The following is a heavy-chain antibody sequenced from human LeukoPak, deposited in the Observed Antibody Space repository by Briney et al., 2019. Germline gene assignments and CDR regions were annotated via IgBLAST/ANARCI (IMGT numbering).Heavy chain of an antibody. V-gene: IGHV3-21*01. CDR1: GFTFSRHN. D-gene: IGHD3-10*01. J-gene: IGHJ4*02. CDR2: ITSGSTYM. CDR3: ATEIRAVQDLYY. Sequence: GGSLRLSCAASGFTFSRHNMNWVRQAPGKGLEWVSSITSGSTYMFYADAVKGRFTISRDDAKNSLYLQMNDLRAEDTAVYYCATEIRAVQDLYYWGQGTLVTVSS.